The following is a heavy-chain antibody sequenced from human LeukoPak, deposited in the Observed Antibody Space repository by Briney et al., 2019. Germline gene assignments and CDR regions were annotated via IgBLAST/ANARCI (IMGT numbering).Heavy chain of an antibody. CDR2: MKQDGSET. Sequence: PGGSLRLSCAASGFTFSNYWVSWVRQAPGTGPEWVANMKQDGSETYYVDSVKGRFTISRDNAQNSLYLQMNSLTAEDTAVYYCARDKIVGATHFDFWGQGTLVTVSS. J-gene: IGHJ4*02. CDR1: GFTFSNYW. CDR3: ARDKIVGATHFDF. V-gene: IGHV3-7*01. D-gene: IGHD1-26*01.